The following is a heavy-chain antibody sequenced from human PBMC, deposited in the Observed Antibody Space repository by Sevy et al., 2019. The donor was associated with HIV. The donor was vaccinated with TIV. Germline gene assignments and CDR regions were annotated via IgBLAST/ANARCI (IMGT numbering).Heavy chain of an antibody. CDR3: ARQPGQHSSSYSGGFDY. J-gene: IGHJ4*02. CDR2: ISSSGSAI. CDR1: GFTFSSYE. D-gene: IGHD3-22*01. Sequence: GGSLRLSCEASGFTFSSYEMNWVRQAPGKGLEWISYISSSGSAIYYPDSVKGRFTVSRDKAKNLVYLKRISLRAEDTAIYYWARQPGQHSSSYSGGFDYWGQGTLVTVSS. V-gene: IGHV3-48*03.